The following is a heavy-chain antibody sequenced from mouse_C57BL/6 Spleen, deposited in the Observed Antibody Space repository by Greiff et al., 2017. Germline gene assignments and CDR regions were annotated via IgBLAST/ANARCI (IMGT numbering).Heavy chain of an antibody. J-gene: IGHJ2*01. CDR1: GYAFSSSW. Sequence: VQLQQSGPELVKPGASVKISCKASGYAFSSSWMNWVKQRPGKGLEWIGRIYPGDGDTNYNGKFKGKATLTADKSSSTAYMQLSSLTSEDSAVYCCARRGNYSNFDYWGQGTTLTVSS. CDR3: ARRGNYSNFDY. D-gene: IGHD2-5*01. V-gene: IGHV1-82*01. CDR2: IYPGDGDT.